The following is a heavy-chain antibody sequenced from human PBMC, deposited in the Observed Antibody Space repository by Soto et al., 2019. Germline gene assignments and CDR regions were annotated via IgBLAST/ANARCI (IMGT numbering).Heavy chain of an antibody. CDR3: AKDYYYDSSGYYTPEYYFDY. Sequence: EVQLLESGGGLVQPGGSLRLSCAASGFTFSSYAMSWVRQAPGKGLEWVSAISGSGGSTYYADSVKGRFTISRDNSKNTLYLQMNSLRAEDTAVYYCAKDYYYDSSGYYTPEYYFDYWGQGTLVTVSS. CDR1: GFTFSSYA. J-gene: IGHJ4*02. D-gene: IGHD3-22*01. CDR2: ISGSGGST. V-gene: IGHV3-23*01.